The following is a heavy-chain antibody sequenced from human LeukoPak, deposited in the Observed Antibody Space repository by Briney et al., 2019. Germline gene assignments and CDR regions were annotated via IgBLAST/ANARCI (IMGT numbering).Heavy chain of an antibody. J-gene: IGHJ1*01. V-gene: IGHV3-33*05. CDR2: LSYDGSNK. CDR3: MDYDLQH. Sequence: GLEWVAVLSYDGSNKYYADSVRGRFTISRDNSKNTLYLQMNSLRAEDTAVYYCMDYDLQHWGQGTLVTVSS. D-gene: IGHD4-17*01.